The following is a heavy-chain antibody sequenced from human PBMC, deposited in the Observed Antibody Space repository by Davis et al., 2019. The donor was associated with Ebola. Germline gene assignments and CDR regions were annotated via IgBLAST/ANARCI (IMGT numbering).Heavy chain of an antibody. CDR3: VRDFGWGFEV. CDR2: IRPDGIDK. D-gene: IGHD3-10*01. J-gene: IGHJ3*01. V-gene: IGHV3-30*02. Sequence: GGSLRLSCSASGFSFSRYAMHWVRQAPGKGLDWLTFIRPDGIDKYYGDSVKGRFTISRDNPKNTLDLQMNSLRLEDTAVYYCVRDFGWGFEVWGQGTVVTVSS. CDR1: GFSFSRYA.